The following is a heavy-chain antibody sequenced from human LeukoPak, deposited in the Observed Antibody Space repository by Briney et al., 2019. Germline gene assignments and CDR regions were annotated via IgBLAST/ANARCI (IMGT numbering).Heavy chain of an antibody. CDR2: VNWDGDRT. D-gene: IGHD2/OR15-2a*01. J-gene: IGHJ4*02. V-gene: IGHV3-43D*03. CDR1: GFTFDDYA. Sequence: GGSLRLSCASAGFTFDDYAMHWVRQAPGKGLEWVSLVNWDGDRTYYADSVRGRFTISRDNSKNSLYLQMNSLRPEDTALYYCAKSPSRRDYFPYYFDYWGQGTLVTVSS. CDR3: AKSPSRRDYFPYYFDY.